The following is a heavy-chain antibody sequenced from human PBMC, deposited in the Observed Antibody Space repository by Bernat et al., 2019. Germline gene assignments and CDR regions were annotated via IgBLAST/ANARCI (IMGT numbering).Heavy chain of an antibody. CDR2: IYWDDDK. Sequence: QITLKESGPTLVKPTQTLTLTCTFSGLSLSTAGVGVGWIRQASGKTLEWLAGIYWDDDKRYSPSLKNRLTITKGTSKNQVVLTMTNMDPVDTATYYCAQSITTFGVVEKAAFDIWGQGTMVTVSS. J-gene: IGHJ3*02. CDR1: GLSLSTAGVG. CDR3: AQSITTFGVVEKAAFDI. D-gene: IGHD3-3*01. V-gene: IGHV2-5*02.